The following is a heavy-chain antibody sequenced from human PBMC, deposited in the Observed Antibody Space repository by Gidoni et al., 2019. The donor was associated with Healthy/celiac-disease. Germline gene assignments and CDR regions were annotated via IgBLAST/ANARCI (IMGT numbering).Heavy chain of an antibody. CDR3: AKDIDYGDYYYYGMDV. J-gene: IGHJ6*02. Sequence: EVQLLESGGGLVQPGGSLRLSCSASVFPFSSYAMGWVRQAPGKGLEGVSGISGSGGSTYYADSVKGRFTVSRDNSKNTLYLQMNSLRAEDTAVYYCAKDIDYGDYYYYGMDVWGQGTTVTVSS. CDR2: ISGSGGST. D-gene: IGHD4-17*01. CDR1: VFPFSSYA. V-gene: IGHV3-23*01.